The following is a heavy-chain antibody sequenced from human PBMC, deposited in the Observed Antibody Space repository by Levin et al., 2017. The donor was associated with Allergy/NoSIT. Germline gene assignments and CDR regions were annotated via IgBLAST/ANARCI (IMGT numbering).Heavy chain of an antibody. CDR2: LSSLFLP. D-gene: IGHD2-21*02. J-gene: IGHJ4*02. CDR3: ARAVVVTATYYFDY. Sequence: RRGEEEGRGRRKNPGKGLSFLFSLSSLFLPSSPPSLKSRVTISVDTSKNQFSLKLSSVTAADTAVYYCARAVVVTATYYFDYWGQGTLVTVSS. CDR1: RRGEEE. V-gene: IGHV4-30-4*06.